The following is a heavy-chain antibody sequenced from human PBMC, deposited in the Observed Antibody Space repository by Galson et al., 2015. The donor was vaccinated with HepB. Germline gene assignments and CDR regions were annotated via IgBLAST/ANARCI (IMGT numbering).Heavy chain of an antibody. V-gene: IGHV4-59*08. CDR3: ARHSWGRYYFDY. J-gene: IGHJ4*02. Sequence: SETLSLTCTVSGGSISSYYWSWIRQPPGKGLEWIGYIYYSGSTNYNPSLKSRVTISVDTSKNQFSLKLSSVTAADTAVYYCARHSWGRYYFDYWGQGTLVTVSS. CDR2: IYYSGST. D-gene: IGHD3-16*01. CDR1: GGSISSYY.